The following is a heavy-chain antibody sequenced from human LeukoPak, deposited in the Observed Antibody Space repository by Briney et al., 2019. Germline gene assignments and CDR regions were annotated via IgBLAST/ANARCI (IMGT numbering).Heavy chain of an antibody. D-gene: IGHD3-10*01. CDR1: GFTFSSYA. J-gene: IGHJ5*02. CDR3: AKGAQLLWFAEHNGTVFDP. CDR2: ISGNGGST. Sequence: GGSLRLSCAASGFTFSSYAMSWVRQAPGKGLEWVSAISGNGGSTYYADSVKGRFTISRDNSKNTLYLQMNSLRAEDTAVNDCAKGAQLLWFAEHNGTVFDPWGEGTLVTVSS. V-gene: IGHV3-23*01.